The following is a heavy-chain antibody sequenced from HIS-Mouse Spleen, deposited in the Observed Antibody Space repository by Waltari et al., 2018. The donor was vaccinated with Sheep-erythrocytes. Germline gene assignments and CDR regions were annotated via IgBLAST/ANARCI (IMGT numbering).Heavy chain of an antibody. CDR3: ARVAAVTTYYFDY. CDR2: ISSSSSYI. J-gene: IGHJ4*02. CDR1: GFTFSSYS. V-gene: IGHV3-21*01. D-gene: IGHD4-17*01. Sequence: KPGGSLRLSCAASGFTFSSYSMNWVRQAPGKGLEWVSSISSSSSYIYYADSVKGRFTISRDNAKNSLYLQINSLRAEDTAVYYCARVAAVTTYYFDYWGQGTLVTVSS.